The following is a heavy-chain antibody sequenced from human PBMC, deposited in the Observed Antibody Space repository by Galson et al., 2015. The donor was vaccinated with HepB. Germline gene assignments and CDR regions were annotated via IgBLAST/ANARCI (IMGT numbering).Heavy chain of an antibody. J-gene: IGHJ4*02. CDR3: ARDLEGYSYGYVGPFDY. CDR2: ISYDGSNK. CDR1: GFTFSRYA. D-gene: IGHD5-18*01. V-gene: IGHV3-30-3*01. Sequence: SLRLSCAASGFTFSRYAMHWVRQAPGKGLEWVAVISYDGSNKYYADSVKGRFTISRDNSKNTLYLQMNSLRAEDTAVYYCARDLEGYSYGYVGPFDYWGQGTLVTVSS.